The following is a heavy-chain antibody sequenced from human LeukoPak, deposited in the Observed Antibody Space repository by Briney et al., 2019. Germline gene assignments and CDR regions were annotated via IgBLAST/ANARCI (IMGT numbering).Heavy chain of an antibody. CDR1: GYTFTSYG. V-gene: IGHV1-18*01. D-gene: IGHD1-26*01. CDR2: ISTYNGHT. CDR3: ARDTKRSRARWENLGFDP. J-gene: IGHJ5*02. Sequence: ASVKVSCKASGYTFTSYGISWLRQAPGQGLEWMGWISTYNGHTNYAQKLQGRVTMTTDTSTSTAYMELRNLRSDDTAVYYCARDTKRSRARWENLGFDPWGQGTLVTVSS.